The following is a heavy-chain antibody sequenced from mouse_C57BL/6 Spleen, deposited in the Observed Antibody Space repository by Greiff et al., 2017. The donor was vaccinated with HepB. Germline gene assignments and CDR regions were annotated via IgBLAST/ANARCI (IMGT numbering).Heavy chain of an antibody. J-gene: IGHJ3*01. D-gene: IGHD3-2*02. CDR2: ISDGGSYT. CDR3: AREGGLRLQAWFAY. Sequence: EVQWVESGGGLVKPGGSLKLSCAASGFTFSSYAMSWVRQTPEKRLEWVATISDGGSYTYYPDTVKGRFTISRDNAKNNLYLQMSQLKSEDTAMYYCAREGGLRLQAWFAYWGQGTLVTVSA. CDR1: GFTFSSYA. V-gene: IGHV5-4*01.